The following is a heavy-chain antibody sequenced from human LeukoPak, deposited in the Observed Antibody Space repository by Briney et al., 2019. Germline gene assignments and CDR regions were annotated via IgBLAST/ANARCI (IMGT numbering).Heavy chain of an antibody. Sequence: PSETLSLTCTVSGGSISSYYWSWLRQPPGKGLEWVGYIYYSGSTNYNPSLKSRGTISLETSKNQFSLKLSSVIAADTAVYCCARVGYSYGTGYFDYWGQGTLVTVS. CDR2: IYYSGST. D-gene: IGHD5-18*01. CDR1: GGSISSYY. CDR3: ARVGYSYGTGYFDY. V-gene: IGHV4-59*01. J-gene: IGHJ4*02.